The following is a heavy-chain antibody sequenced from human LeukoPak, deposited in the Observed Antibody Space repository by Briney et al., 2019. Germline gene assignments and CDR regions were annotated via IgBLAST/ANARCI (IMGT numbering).Heavy chain of an antibody. CDR3: ARQYYDSSGYYNPDY. J-gene: IGHJ4*02. CDR2: ISYDGSNK. CDR1: GFTFSSYA. D-gene: IGHD3-22*01. V-gene: IGHV3-30*04. Sequence: PGGSLRLSCAASGFTFSSYAMHWVRQAPGKGLEWVAVISYDGSNKYYADSVKGRFTISRDNSKNTLYLQMNSLRAEDTAVYYCARQYYDSSGYYNPDYWGQGTLVTVSS.